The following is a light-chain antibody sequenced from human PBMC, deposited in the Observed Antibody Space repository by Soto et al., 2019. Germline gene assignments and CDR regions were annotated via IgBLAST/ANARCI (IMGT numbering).Light chain of an antibody. CDR1: SSDVGAYNY. J-gene: IGLJ1*01. V-gene: IGLV2-14*03. CDR2: DVN. Sequence: QSALTQPASVSGSPGQSITISCTGTSSDVGAYNYVSWYQQHPGKAPKLMIYDVNNRPSGISNRFSGSKSGNTASLTISGLQAEDEADYYCSSYTRSSTSYVFGTGIKLTVL. CDR3: SSYTRSSTSYV.